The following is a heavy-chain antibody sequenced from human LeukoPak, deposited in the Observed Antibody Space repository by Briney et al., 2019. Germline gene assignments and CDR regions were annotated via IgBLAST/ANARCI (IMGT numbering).Heavy chain of an antibody. J-gene: IGHJ4*02. CDR3: ARLGDTAMVRGIDY. D-gene: IGHD5-18*01. V-gene: IGHV4-59*08. CDR2: IYYSGST. CDR1: GGSISSYY. Sequence: SETLSLTCTVSGGSISSYYWSWIRQPPGKGLEWIGYIYYSGSTNYNPSLKSRVTISVDTSKNQFSLKLSSVTAADTAVYYCARLGDTAMVRGIDYWGQGTLVTVSS.